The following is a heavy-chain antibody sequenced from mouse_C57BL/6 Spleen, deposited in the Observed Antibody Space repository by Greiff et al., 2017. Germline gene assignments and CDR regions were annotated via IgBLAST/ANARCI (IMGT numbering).Heavy chain of an antibody. Sequence: QVQLQQPGAELVKPGASVKLSCKASGYTFTSYWMPWVKQRPGQGLAWIGEIDPSDSYTNSNQKFKGTAALTVDPSSRTAYMQLSSLTSEDSAVDYCARRGYGIYRGYWGEGTTLTVSS. V-gene: IGHV1-50*01. J-gene: IGHJ2*01. D-gene: IGHD2-10*02. CDR3: ARRGYGIYRGY. CDR1: GYTFTSYW. CDR2: IDPSDSYT.